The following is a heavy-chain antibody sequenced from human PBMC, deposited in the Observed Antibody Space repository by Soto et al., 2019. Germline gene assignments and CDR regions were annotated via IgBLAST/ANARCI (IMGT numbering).Heavy chain of an antibody. Sequence: PSETLSLTCTVSGGSISSYYWSWIRQPPGKGLEWIGYIYYSGSTNYNPSLKSRVTISVDTSKNQFSLKLSSVTAADTAVYYCARVWSGFEYCSSTSCLNWFDPWGQGTLVTVSS. J-gene: IGHJ5*02. V-gene: IGHV4-59*01. D-gene: IGHD2-2*01. CDR3: ARVWSGFEYCSSTSCLNWFDP. CDR2: IYYSGST. CDR1: GGSISSYY.